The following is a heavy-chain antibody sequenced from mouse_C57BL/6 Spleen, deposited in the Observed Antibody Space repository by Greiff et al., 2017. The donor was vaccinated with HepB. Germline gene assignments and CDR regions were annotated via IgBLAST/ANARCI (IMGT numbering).Heavy chain of an antibody. J-gene: IGHJ2*01. CDR3: ARQAYFDY. V-gene: IGHV5-17*01. CDR2: ISSGSSTI. CDR1: GFTFSDYG. Sequence: VQLKESGGGLVKPGGSLKLSCAASGFTFSDYGMHWVRQAPEKGLEWVAYISSGSSTIYYADTVKGRFTISRDNAKNTLCLQMTSLRSEDTAMYYCARQAYFDYWGQGTTLTVSS.